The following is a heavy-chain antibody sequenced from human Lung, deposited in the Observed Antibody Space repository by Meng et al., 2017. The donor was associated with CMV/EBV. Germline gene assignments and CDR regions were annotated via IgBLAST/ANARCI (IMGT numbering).Heavy chain of an antibody. CDR3: ARDSRPFWFDP. J-gene: IGHJ5*02. Sequence: SCKGSGGTFSSYTISWVRQAPGQGLEWMGRIIPILGIANYAQKFQGRVTITADKSTSTAYMELSSLRSEDTAVYYCARDSRPFWFDPWGQGTLVTVSS. CDR1: GGTFSSYT. CDR2: IIPILGIA. V-gene: IGHV1-69*04.